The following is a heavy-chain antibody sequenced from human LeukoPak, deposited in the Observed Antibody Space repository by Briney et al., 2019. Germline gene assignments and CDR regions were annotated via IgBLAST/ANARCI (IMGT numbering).Heavy chain of an antibody. Sequence: GGSLRLSCAASGFTLSSYEMHWVRQAPGKGLVYVSAISSNGDSTYYANFVKGRFIISRDNSKNTLYLQMGSLRPEDMAVYYCARDRPGDVWGEGTTVTVSS. CDR2: ISSNGDST. CDR1: GFTLSSYE. V-gene: IGHV3-64*01. CDR3: ARDRPGDV. J-gene: IGHJ6*04.